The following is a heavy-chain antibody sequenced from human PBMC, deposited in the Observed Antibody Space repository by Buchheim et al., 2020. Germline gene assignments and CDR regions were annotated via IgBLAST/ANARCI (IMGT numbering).Heavy chain of an antibody. D-gene: IGHD6-19*01. CDR2: ISGSGGST. CDR3: AKVKGVAGIWDVKYYFDY. V-gene: IGHV3-23*01. Sequence: EVQLLESGGGLVQPGGSLRLSCAASGFTFSSYAMSWVRQAPGKGLEWVSAISGSGGSTYYADSVKGRFTISRDNSKNTLYLQMNSLRAEDTAVYYCAKVKGVAGIWDVKYYFDYWGQGTL. CDR1: GFTFSSYA. J-gene: IGHJ4*02.